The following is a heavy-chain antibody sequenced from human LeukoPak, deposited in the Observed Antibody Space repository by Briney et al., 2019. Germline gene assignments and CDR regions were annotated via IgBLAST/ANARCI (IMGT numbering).Heavy chain of an antibody. CDR2: INPRDSDS. J-gene: IGHJ4*02. V-gene: IGHV5-51*01. D-gene: IGHD6-19*01. CDR3: AKISLAGDYFDY. CDR1: GYSFSAYW. Sequence: GESLKISCKTSGYSFSAYWIAWVRQMPAKGLEWMGIINPRDSDSRYGPSFQGQVTFSADNSINTAYLHWISLKTSDTATYYCAKISLAGDYFDYWGQGTLIAVSS.